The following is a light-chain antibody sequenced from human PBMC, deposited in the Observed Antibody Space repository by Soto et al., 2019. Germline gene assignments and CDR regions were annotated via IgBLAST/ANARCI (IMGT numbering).Light chain of an antibody. J-gene: IGKJ4*01. CDR3: QQSYSKPRT. CDR2: AAS. Sequence: DIQMTQSPSSLSASVRDRVXIXXXASQSISSYLNWYQQKPGKAPKLPIYAASSLQSGVPSRFSGSGSGTDFTVTISSLQPEDFATYYCQQSYSKPRTLGGGTKVDIK. CDR1: QSISSY. V-gene: IGKV1-39*01.